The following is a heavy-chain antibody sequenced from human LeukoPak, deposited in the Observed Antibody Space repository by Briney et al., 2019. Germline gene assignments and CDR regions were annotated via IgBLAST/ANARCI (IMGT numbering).Heavy chain of an antibody. J-gene: IGHJ4*02. CDR3: ARASYSYDINGWVPFDY. V-gene: IGHV4-61*02. Sequence: SSETLSLTCTVSGNSISSGDNYWSWIRQPAGKGLEWIGRIYTSGSANYNPSLKSRVTISGDTSKNQFSLRLSSVTAADTAVYYCARASYSYDINGWVPFDYWGQGTLVTVSS. CDR1: GNSISSGDNY. D-gene: IGHD3-22*01. CDR2: IYTSGSA.